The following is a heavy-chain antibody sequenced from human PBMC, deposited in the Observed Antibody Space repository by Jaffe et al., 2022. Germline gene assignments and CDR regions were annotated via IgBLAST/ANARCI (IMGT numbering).Heavy chain of an antibody. CDR2: IIPILGIA. D-gene: IGHD3-22*01. Sequence: QVQLVQSGAEVKKPGSSVKVSCKASGGTFSSYTISWVRQAPGQGLEWMGRIIPILGIANYAQKFQGRVTITADKSTSTAYMELSSLRSEDTAVYYCARESLSWYDSSAGKDWFDPWGQGTLVTVSS. V-gene: IGHV1-69*08. CDR3: ARESLSWYDSSAGKDWFDP. J-gene: IGHJ5*02. CDR1: GGTFSSYT.